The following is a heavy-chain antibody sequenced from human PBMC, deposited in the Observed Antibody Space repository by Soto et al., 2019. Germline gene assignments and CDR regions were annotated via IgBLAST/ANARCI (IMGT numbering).Heavy chain of an antibody. V-gene: IGHV6-1*01. D-gene: IGHD3-22*01. CDR2: TYYRSKWYN. J-gene: IGHJ4*02. Sequence: PSQTLSRTCAISGDSVSYNSATWDWIRQSPPRGLEWLGRTYYRSKWYNDYAESVKSRITINPDTSKNQFSLHLNSVTPEDTAVYYCVRLIGNSWLDYWGQGTLVTVSS. CDR3: VRLIGNSWLDY. CDR1: GDSVSYNSAT.